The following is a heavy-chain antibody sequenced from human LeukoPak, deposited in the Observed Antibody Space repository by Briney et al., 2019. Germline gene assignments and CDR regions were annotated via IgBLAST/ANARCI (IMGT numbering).Heavy chain of an antibody. D-gene: IGHD2-2*02. CDR1: GGSFSGYY. Sequence: SETLSLTCAVYGGSFSGYYWSWIRQPPGKGLEWIGEINHSGSTNYNPSLKSRVTIPVDTSKNQFSLKLSSVTAADTAVYYCARGGAQYCSSTSCYTLFDYWGQGTLVTVSS. V-gene: IGHV4-34*01. CDR2: INHSGST. CDR3: ARGGAQYCSSTSCYTLFDY. J-gene: IGHJ4*02.